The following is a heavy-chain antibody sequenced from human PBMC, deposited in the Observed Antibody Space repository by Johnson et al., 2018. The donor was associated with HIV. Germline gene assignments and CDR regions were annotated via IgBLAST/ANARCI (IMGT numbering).Heavy chain of an antibody. CDR2: ISSEGVNK. V-gene: IGHV3-30*18. D-gene: IGHD3-16*01. Sequence: QVQLVESGGGAVQPGRSLRLSCEASGFTLSTYAMHWVRQAPGKGLEWVAVISSEGVNKYYVDSAKGRFTISRDNSRNTLYLQMNSLRVEDTAVYYCAKDPRDKYGGAFDIWGQGTKVTVSS. J-gene: IGHJ3*02. CDR3: AKDPRDKYGGAFDI. CDR1: GFTLSTYA.